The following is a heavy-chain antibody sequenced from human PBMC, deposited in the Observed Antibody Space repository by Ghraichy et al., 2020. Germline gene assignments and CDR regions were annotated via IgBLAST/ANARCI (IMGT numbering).Heavy chain of an antibody. CDR2: IYSGGST. CDR3: ARDYGSYQDYFDY. D-gene: IGHD5-18*01. CDR1: GFTVSSNY. J-gene: IGHJ4*01. Sequence: GSLRLSCAASGFTVSSNYMSWVRQAPGKGLEWVSVIYSGGSTYYADSVKGRFTISRDNSKNTLYLQMNSLRAEDTAVYYCARDYGSYQDYFDYWGQGTLVTVSS. V-gene: IGHV3-66*01.